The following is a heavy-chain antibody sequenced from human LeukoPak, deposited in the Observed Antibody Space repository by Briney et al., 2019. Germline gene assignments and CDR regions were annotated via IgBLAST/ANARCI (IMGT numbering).Heavy chain of an antibody. CDR2: IYYSGST. CDR3: AREYGDDNWFDP. D-gene: IGHD2-21*02. V-gene: IGHV4-30-4*08. CDR1: GGSIRSSYCY. J-gene: IGHJ5*02. Sequence: PSETLSLTCTVSGGSIRSSYCYWGWIRQPPGKGLEWIGYIYYSGSTYYNPSLKNRVTISVDTSKNQFSLKLSSVTAADTAVYYCAREYGDDNWFDPWGQGTLVTVSS.